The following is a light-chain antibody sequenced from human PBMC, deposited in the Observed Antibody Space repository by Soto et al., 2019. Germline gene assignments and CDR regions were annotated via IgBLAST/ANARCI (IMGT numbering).Light chain of an antibody. J-gene: IGLJ1*01. CDR3: QTWGTGIRV. V-gene: IGLV4-69*01. Sequence: QPVLTQSPSASASLGASVKLTCTLSSGHSNYAIAWHQQQPEKGPRYLMKVNSDGSHRKGDGIPDRFSGSSSGAQRYLTISSHQSEDEADYYCQTWGTGIRVFGTGTKVTVL. CDR2: VNSDGSH. CDR1: SGHSNYA.